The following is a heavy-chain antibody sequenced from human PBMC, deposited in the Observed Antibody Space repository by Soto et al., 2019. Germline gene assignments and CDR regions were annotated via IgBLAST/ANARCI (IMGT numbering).Heavy chain of an antibody. CDR2: INPNSGGT. Sequence: ASVKVSCKASGYTFTGYYMHWVRQAPGQGLEWMGWINPNSGGTNYAQKFQGWVTMTRDTSISTAYMELSRLRSDDTAVYYCAREAKYYYDSSGPDFDYWGQGTLVTV. CDR1: GYTFTGYY. D-gene: IGHD3-22*01. CDR3: AREAKYYYDSSGPDFDY. J-gene: IGHJ4*02. V-gene: IGHV1-2*04.